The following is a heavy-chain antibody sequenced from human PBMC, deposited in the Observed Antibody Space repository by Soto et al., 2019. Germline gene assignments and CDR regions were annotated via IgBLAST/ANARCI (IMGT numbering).Heavy chain of an antibody. CDR3: AREGSSGYGLDV. D-gene: IGHD6-25*01. CDR2: IYTSGTT. V-gene: IGHV4-4*07. CDR1: GGSIRSYY. Sequence: QVQLQQSGPGLVKPSETLSLTCTVSGGSIRSYYWSWIRQPAGKALEWIGRIYTSGTTNYNPSLKSRVTILLDTSKNQFSLDLRSVTDAATAVYYCAREGSSGYGLDVWGQGTTVHVSS. J-gene: IGHJ6*02.